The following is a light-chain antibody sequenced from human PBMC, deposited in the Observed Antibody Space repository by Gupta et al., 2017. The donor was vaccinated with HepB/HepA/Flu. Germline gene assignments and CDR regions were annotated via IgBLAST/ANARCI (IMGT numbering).Light chain of an antibody. CDR1: ESISRW. CDR2: QAS. CDR3: QHFHSYPWT. V-gene: IGKV1-5*03. Sequence: DIQMTQFPSSLSASIGDRVTITCRASESISRWLAWYQQKPGRAPKLLVNQASTLQSGVSSRFSGSGSGTEFTLTISSLQPDDFATYYCQHFHSYPWTFDQGSKVEVK. J-gene: IGKJ1*01.